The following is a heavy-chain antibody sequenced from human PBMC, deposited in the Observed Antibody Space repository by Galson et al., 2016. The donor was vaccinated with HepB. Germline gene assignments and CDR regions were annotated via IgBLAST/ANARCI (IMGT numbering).Heavy chain of an antibody. J-gene: IGHJ4*02. CDR1: GFSVKNNY. D-gene: IGHD3-10*01. V-gene: IGHV3-53*01. Sequence: SLRLSCAVSGFSVKNNYVAWVRQTAGKRLEWVSVIYRGGAIFYADSVKGRFTISSDDVDNTVYLQMNSLTVDDTALYYCARGPYGSGSYYGLDYWGQGTLVTVSS. CDR3: ARGPYGSGSYYGLDY. CDR2: IYRGGAI.